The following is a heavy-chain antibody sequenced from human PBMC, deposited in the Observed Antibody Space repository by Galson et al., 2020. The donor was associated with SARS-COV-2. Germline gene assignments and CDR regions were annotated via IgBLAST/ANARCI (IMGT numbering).Heavy chain of an antibody. CDR3: AGLVYYGSGSFGGDP. D-gene: IGHD3-10*01. J-gene: IGHJ5*02. Sequence: SGPTLVTPTQPLTLTCTFSGFSLSTRGMCVSWTRQPPGTALEWLARLDWDDDNYYSTSLKTRLTISKDTSKNQVVLTMTNMDPVDTSTYYCAGLVYYGSGSFGGDPWGQGTLVTVSS. CDR1: GFSLSTRGMC. CDR2: LDWDDDN. V-gene: IGHV2-70*11.